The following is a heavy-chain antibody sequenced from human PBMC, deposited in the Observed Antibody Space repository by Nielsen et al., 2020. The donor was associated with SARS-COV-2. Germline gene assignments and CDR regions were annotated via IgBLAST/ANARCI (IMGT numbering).Heavy chain of an antibody. Sequence: ASVKVSCKASGYTFTSYVINWVRQATGQGLEWMGWMNPNSGNTGYAQKFQGRVTMTRNTSISTAYMELSSLRSEDTAVYYCASYIAARPSYYYYGMDVWGQGTTVTVSS. CDR1: GYTFTSYV. CDR2: MNPNSGNT. CDR3: ASYIAARPSYYYYGMDV. V-gene: IGHV1-8*01. J-gene: IGHJ6*02. D-gene: IGHD6-6*01.